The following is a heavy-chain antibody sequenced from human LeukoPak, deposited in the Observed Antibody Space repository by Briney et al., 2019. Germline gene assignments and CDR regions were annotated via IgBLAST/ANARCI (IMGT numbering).Heavy chain of an antibody. V-gene: IGHV3-9*01. CDR2: ISWNSGSI. Sequence: GGSLRLSCAASGFTFDDYAMHWVRQAPGKGLEWVSGISWNSGSIGYADSVKGRFTISRDNTKNSLYLQMNSLRVEDTALYYCAKDGTDWYFDVWGRGILVTVSS. D-gene: IGHD1-1*01. J-gene: IGHJ2*01. CDR1: GFTFDDYA. CDR3: AKDGTDWYFDV.